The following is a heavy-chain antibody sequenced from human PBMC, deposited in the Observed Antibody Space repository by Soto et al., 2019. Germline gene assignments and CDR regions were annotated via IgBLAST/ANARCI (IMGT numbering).Heavy chain of an antibody. CDR1: GFTFSGYS. CDR3: EREGLLDWFVP. J-gene: IGHJ5*02. V-gene: IGHV3-48*01. Sequence: PWGLLRLSCAASGFTFSGYSMSWVRQAPGKGLEWVSYISSSSSTIYYADSVKGRFTISRDNAKNSLYLQMNSLRAEDTDVYYCEREGLLDWFVPWGQGTLVTVS. CDR2: ISSSSSTI.